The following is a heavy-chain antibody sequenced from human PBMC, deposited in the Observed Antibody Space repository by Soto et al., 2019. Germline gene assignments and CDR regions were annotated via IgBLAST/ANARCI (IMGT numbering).Heavy chain of an antibody. CDR2: ISASSTYI. CDR1: GLIFSSYT. Sequence: EVQLVESGGGLVKPGGSLRLSCAASGLIFSSYTMNWVRQAPGKGLEWVSSISASSTYIYYADSLKGRLTISRDNAYNSLYLQMNSLRAEDTAVYYCARGWLRDPWMYWGQGTLVTVSS. D-gene: IGHD5-12*01. CDR3: ARGWLRDPWMY. J-gene: IGHJ4*02. V-gene: IGHV3-21*01.